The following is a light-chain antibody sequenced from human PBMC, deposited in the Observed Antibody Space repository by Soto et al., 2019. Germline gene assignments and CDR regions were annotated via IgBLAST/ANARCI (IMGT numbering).Light chain of an antibody. CDR1: KSDIGVYGF. Sequence: QSVLTQPPSASGSPGQSVTISCTGTKSDIGVYGFVSWYQHHPGKAPRLIIYEVVQRPSGVSIRFSGSKSGSTASLTISGLQAEDEADYYCKSYAVGSTYVFGTGTKVTVL. CDR2: EVV. V-gene: IGLV2-8*01. CDR3: KSYAVGSTYV. J-gene: IGLJ1*01.